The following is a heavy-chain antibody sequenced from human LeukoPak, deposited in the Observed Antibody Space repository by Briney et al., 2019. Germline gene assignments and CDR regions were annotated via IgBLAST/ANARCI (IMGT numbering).Heavy chain of an antibody. Sequence: PSETLSLTCTVSGGSISSSSYYWGWIRQPPGKGLEWIGGIYYSGSTYYNPSLKSRVTISVDTSKNQVSLNLSSVTAADTAVYYCARESSIEARCLDYWGQGTLVTVSS. J-gene: IGHJ4*02. CDR1: GGSISSSSYY. D-gene: IGHD6-6*01. CDR2: IYYSGST. CDR3: ARESSIEARCLDY. V-gene: IGHV4-39*07.